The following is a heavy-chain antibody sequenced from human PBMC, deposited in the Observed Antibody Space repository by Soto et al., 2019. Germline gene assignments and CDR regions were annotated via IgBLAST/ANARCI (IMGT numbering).Heavy chain of an antibody. V-gene: IGHV3-23*01. D-gene: IGHD6-13*01. CDR2: ISGSGGST. J-gene: IGHJ4*02. CDR3: AKEGGSSWYFFDY. Sequence: PGGSLRLSCAASGFTFSSYAMSWVRQAPGKGLEWVSAISGSGGSTYYADSVKGRFTISRDNSKNPLYLQMNSLRVEDTAVYYCAKEGGSSWYFFDYWGQGTLVTVSS. CDR1: GFTFSSYA.